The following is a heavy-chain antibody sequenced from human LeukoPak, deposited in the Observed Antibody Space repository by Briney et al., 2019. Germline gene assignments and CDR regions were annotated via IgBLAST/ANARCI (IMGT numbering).Heavy chain of an antibody. J-gene: IGHJ4*02. V-gene: IGHV3-23*01. CDR2: ISGSGNRT. Sequence: GGSLRLSCAASGFTFSSYDMSWVRQAPGKGLEWVSSISGSGNRTYYADSVKGRFTISRDNSKNTLFLQMNSLRAEDTAVYYCARDKGDYDSSGSLFVFGGQGTLVTVSS. D-gene: IGHD3-22*01. CDR1: GFTFSSYD. CDR3: ARDKGDYDSSGSLFVF.